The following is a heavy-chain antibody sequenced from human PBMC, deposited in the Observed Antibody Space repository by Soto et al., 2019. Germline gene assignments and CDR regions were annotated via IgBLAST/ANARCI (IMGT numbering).Heavy chain of an antibody. CDR3: ARFSGRCYYGMDV. CDR2: IYHSGST. Sequence: QVQLQESGPGLVKPSGTLSLTCAVSGGSISSSNWWSWVRQPPGKGREWSGEIYHSGSTNYNPSLKSRVTISVDKSKNQLSLKLSYVTAADAAVYYGARFSGRCYYGMDVWGQGTTVTVSS. D-gene: IGHD6-19*01. V-gene: IGHV4-4*02. J-gene: IGHJ6*02. CDR1: GGSISSSNW.